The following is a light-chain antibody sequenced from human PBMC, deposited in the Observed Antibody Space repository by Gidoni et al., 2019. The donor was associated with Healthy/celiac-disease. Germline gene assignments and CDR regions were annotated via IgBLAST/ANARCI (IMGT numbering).Light chain of an antibody. CDR2: DAS. Sequence: IVLTQSPATLSLSPGERATLSCGASQCVSSSYLAWYQQKPGLAPRLLNYDASSRATGIPDRFSGSGSGTDFTLTISRLEPEDFAVYYCQQYGSSALTFGGGTKVEIK. V-gene: IGKV3D-20*01. J-gene: IGKJ4*01. CDR1: QCVSSSY. CDR3: QQYGSSALT.